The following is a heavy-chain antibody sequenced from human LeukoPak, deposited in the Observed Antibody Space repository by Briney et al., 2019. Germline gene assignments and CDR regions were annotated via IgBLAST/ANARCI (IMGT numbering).Heavy chain of an antibody. V-gene: IGHV3-30*04. Sequence: PGGSLRLSCAASGFTFSSYAMHWVRQAPGKGLEWVAVISYDGSNKKYADSVKGRFTISRDNSKNTLYLQMNSLRAEDTAVYYCARRPPGRYCSSTSCYGPGHWFDPWGQGTLVTVSS. D-gene: IGHD2-2*01. CDR2: ISYDGSNK. J-gene: IGHJ5*02. CDR1: GFTFSSYA. CDR3: ARRPPGRYCSSTSCYGPGHWFDP.